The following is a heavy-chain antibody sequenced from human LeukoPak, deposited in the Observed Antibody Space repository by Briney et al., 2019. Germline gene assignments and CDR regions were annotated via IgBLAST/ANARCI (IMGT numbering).Heavy chain of an antibody. J-gene: IGHJ4*02. V-gene: IGHV3-53*01. CDR3: ARVGSRDGYKMFDY. CDR2: IYSGGST. CDR1: GFTFSSYG. Sequence: PGGSLRLSCAASGFTFSSYGMSWVRQAPGKGLEWVSVIYSGGSTYYADSVKGRFTISRDNSKNTLYLQMNSLRAEDTALYYCARVGSRDGYKMFDYWGQGTLVTVSS. D-gene: IGHD5-24*01.